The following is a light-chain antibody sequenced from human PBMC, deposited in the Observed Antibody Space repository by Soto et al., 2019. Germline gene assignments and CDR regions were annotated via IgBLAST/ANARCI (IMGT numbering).Light chain of an antibody. Sequence: DIVMTQSPDSLAVSLGERATINCKSSQSLLYSSNNKNYLAWYQQKPGQPPNLLISLASTRESGVPDRFTGSGSGTDFTLTIRNLQAEDVAVSCCQQYWTTPLTFGGGNKVQI. CDR3: QQYWTTPLT. J-gene: IGKJ4*01. CDR1: QSLLYSSNNKNY. V-gene: IGKV4-1*01. CDR2: LAS.